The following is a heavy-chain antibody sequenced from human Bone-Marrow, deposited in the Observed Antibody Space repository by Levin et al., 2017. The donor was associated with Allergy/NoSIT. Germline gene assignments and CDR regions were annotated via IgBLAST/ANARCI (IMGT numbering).Heavy chain of an antibody. CDR2: TRNKANSYTT. CDR1: GFTFSDHY. V-gene: IGHV3-72*01. CDR3: ARTTSGRRDYYFDY. Sequence: GESLKISCATSGFTFSDHYMDWVRQAPGKGLEWVGRTRNKANSYTTEYAASVKGRFTVSRDDSKNSLYPQMNSLNTEDTAVYYCARTTSGRRDYYFDYWGQGTLVTVSS. J-gene: IGHJ4*02. D-gene: IGHD6-19*01.